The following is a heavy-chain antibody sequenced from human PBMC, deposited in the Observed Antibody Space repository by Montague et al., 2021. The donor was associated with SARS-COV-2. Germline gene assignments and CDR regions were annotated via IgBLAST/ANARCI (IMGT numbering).Heavy chain of an antibody. D-gene: IGHD3-3*01. Sequence: SETLSLTCTVSGVSINEYFWTWIRQTPGKGLEWIGYIFFNRGPIHNASLKNRVTISLDTSKSQVSLYLTSVTAADAAVYYCARDQTVLEWIWYSMDVWGPGTTVTVSS. J-gene: IGHJ6*02. V-gene: IGHV4-59*12. CDR2: IFFNRGP. CDR3: ARDQTVLEWIWYSMDV. CDR1: GVSINEYF.